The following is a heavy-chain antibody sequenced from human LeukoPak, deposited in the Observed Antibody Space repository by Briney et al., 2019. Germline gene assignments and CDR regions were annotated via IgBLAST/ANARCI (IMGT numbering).Heavy chain of an antibody. CDR3: ARNWGNWYFDL. CDR2: IYSGGRT. CDR1: GFTVSSSH. V-gene: IGHV3-66*01. D-gene: IGHD3-16*01. J-gene: IGHJ2*01. Sequence: GGSLRLSCAASGFTVSSSHMSWVRQAPGKGLEWVSVIYSGGRTYYADSVRGRFTISRDKSKNTLSLQMNSLRAEDTAVYYCARNWGNWYFDLWGRGTLVTVSS.